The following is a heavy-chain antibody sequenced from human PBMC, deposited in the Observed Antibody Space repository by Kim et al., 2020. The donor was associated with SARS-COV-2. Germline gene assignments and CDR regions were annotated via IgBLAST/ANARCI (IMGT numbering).Heavy chain of an antibody. Sequence: GGSLRLSCTASGFTFSRYGMSWVRQAPGKGLEWVSAISPTSDITYYADSVKGRFTISRDNSKNTLYLQMNTLRAEDTAVYYCANCVRGLMVREDYDDYWGQGTLVTVSS. D-gene: IGHD3-10*01. CDR2: ISPTSDIT. V-gene: IGHV3-23*01. J-gene: IGHJ4*02. CDR3: ANCVRGLMVREDYDDY. CDR1: GFTFSRYG.